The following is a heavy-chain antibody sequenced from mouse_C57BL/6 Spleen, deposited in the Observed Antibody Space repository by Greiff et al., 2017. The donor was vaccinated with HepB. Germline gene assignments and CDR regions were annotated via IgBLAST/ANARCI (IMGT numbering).Heavy chain of an antibody. V-gene: IGHV14-4*01. CDR2: IDPENGDT. D-gene: IGHD2-4*01. CDR3: TTWDYLFAY. Sequence: EVQLVESGAELVRPGASVKLSCTASGFNIKDDYMHWVKQRPEQGLEWIGWIDPENGDTEYASKFQGKATITADTSSNTAYLQLSSLTSEDTAVYYCTTWDYLFAYWGQGTLVTVSA. CDR1: GFNIKDDY. J-gene: IGHJ3*01.